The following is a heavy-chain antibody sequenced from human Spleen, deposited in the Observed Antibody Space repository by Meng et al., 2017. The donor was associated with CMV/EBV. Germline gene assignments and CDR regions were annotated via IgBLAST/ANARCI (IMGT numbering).Heavy chain of an antibody. Sequence: WKASSYSFIGYGIGWVRQATGQGLEWMGWIKSYNGNANYAQKVQGRVTMTTDTSTNTAYMEMRSLRYDDTAIYYCARYNLGVHWFDSWDQGTLVTVSS. V-gene: IGHV1-18*01. J-gene: IGHJ5*01. CDR2: IKSYNGNA. D-gene: IGHD1-14*01. CDR1: SYSFIGYG. CDR3: ARYNLGVHWFDS.